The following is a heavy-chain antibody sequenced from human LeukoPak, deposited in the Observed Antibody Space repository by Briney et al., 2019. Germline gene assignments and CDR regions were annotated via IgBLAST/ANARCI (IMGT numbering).Heavy chain of an antibody. D-gene: IGHD3-10*01. J-gene: IGHJ6*03. Sequence: GESLRLSCAASGFNFSSHEMNWVRQAPRKGLEWVSYISSSGSTIYYADSVKGRFTISRDNAKNSLYLQMNSLRAEDTAVYYCARWTNNYYGSGYYMDVWGKGTTVTISS. V-gene: IGHV3-48*03. CDR3: ARWTNNYYGSGYYMDV. CDR2: ISSSGSTI. CDR1: GFNFSSHE.